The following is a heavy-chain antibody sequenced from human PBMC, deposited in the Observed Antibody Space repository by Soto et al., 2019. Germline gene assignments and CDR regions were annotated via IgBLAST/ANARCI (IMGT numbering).Heavy chain of an antibody. J-gene: IGHJ6*02. CDR1: GFTFSSYS. V-gene: IGHV3-21*01. CDR2: ISSSSSYI. Sequence: PGGSLRLSCAASGFTFSSYSMNWVRQAPGKGLEWVSSISSSSSYIYYADSVKGRFTISRDNAKNSLYLQMNSLRAEDTAVYYCARDPYYDFWSGYYPHEAYYYYYGMDVWGQGTTVTVSS. D-gene: IGHD3-3*01. CDR3: ARDPYYDFWSGYYPHEAYYYYYGMDV.